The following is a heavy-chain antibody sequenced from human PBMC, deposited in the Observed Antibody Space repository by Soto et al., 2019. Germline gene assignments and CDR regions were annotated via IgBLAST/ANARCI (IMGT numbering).Heavy chain of an antibody. D-gene: IGHD2-2*01. V-gene: IGHV1-69*13. CDR2: IIPVFRTA. CDR1: EGTFSSYA. Sequence: GASVKVSCKASEGTFSSYAISWVRQAPGQGLEWMGRIIPVFRTANYAQRFQDRVTTTADDSTSTAFMELSSLKSEDTAVYYCARGLVVVPAAEINFECWRQGNPITVCS. CDR3: ARGLVVVPAAEINFEC. J-gene: IGHJ4*02.